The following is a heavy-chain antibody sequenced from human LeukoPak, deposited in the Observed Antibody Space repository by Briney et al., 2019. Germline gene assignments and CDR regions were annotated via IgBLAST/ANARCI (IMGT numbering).Heavy chain of an antibody. CDR1: GFTFSDYY. D-gene: IGHD3-3*01. J-gene: IGHJ3*02. CDR3: ARAGVGDAFDI. CDR2: ISSGGSTI. V-gene: IGHV3-11*04. Sequence: GGSLRLSCAVSGFTFSDYYMSWIRQAPGKGLEWVSYISSGGSTISHADSVKGRFTISRDNAENSLYLQMNSLRAEDTAVYYCARAGVGDAFDIWGQGTMVTVSS.